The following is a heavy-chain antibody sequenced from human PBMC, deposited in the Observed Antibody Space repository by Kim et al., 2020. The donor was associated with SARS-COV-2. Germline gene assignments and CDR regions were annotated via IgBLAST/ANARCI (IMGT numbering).Heavy chain of an antibody. CDR1: GGTFSSYA. Sequence: SVKVSCKASGGTFSSYAISWVRQAPGQGLEWMGGIIPIFGTANYAQKFQGRVTITADESTSTAYMELSSLRSEDTAVYYCARGPVITFGGVPVYYFDYWGQGTLVTVSS. J-gene: IGHJ4*02. CDR3: ARGPVITFGGVPVYYFDY. V-gene: IGHV1-69*13. CDR2: IIPIFGTA. D-gene: IGHD3-16*01.